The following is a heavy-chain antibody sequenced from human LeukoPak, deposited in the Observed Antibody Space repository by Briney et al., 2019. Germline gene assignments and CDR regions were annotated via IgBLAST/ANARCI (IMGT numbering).Heavy chain of an antibody. CDR1: GFSLSTSGMC. CDR3: ARSNYYDSSGYRVTLDY. J-gene: IGHJ4*02. Sequence: GSGPTLVNPTQTLTLTCTFSGFSLSTSGMCVSWIRQPPGKALEWLTRIDWDDDKYYSTSLKTRLTISKDTSKNQVVLTMTNMDPVDAATYYCARSNYYDSSGYRVTLDYWGQGTLVTVSS. D-gene: IGHD3-22*01. V-gene: IGHV2-70*11. CDR2: IDWDDDK.